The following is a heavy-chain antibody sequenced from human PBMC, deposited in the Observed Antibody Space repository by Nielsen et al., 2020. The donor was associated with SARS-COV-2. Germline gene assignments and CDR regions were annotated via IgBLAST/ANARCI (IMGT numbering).Heavy chain of an antibody. Sequence: ASVKVSCKASGYTFTDYYIHWVRQAPGQGLEWMGRINPYSGGTNYAQKFQGTVTMTRDASISTVYMDLTSDDTAVYYCARARATIFGLVMSYGMDVCGQGTTLAVSS. CDR2: INPYSGGT. D-gene: IGHD3/OR15-3a*01. CDR3: ARARATIFGLVMSYGMDV. CDR1: GYTFTDYY. J-gene: IGHJ6*02. V-gene: IGHV1-2*06.